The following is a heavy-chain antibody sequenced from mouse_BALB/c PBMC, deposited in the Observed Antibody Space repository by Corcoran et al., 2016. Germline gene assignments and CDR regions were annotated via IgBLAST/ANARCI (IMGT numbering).Heavy chain of an antibody. V-gene: IGHV14-3*02. CDR1: GFNIKDTY. Sequence: EVQLQQSGAELVKPGASVKLSCTASGFNIKDTYMHWVKQRPEQGLEWIGRIDPANGNTKYDPKSQGKATITADTSSNTAYLQLSSLTSEDTAVYYCARATATTCWGQGTTLTVSS. D-gene: IGHD1-2*01. CDR2: IDPANGNT. J-gene: IGHJ2*01. CDR3: ARATATTC.